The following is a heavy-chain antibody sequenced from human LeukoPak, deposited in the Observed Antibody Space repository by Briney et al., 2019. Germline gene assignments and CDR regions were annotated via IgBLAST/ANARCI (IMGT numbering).Heavy chain of an antibody. CDR1: GFTFSSYG. D-gene: IGHD4-17*01. J-gene: IGHJ4*02. CDR3: AKSDYGDYDGAYYFDY. V-gene: IGHV3-30*18. Sequence: GRSLRLSCAASGFTFSSYGMHWVRQAPGKGLEWVAVISYDGSNKYYADSVKGRFTISRDNSKNTLYLQMNSLRAEDTAVYYCAKSDYGDYDGAYYFDYWGQGTLVTVSS. CDR2: ISYDGSNK.